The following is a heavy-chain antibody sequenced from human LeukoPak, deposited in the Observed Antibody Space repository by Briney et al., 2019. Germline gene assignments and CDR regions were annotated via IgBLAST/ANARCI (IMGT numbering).Heavy chain of an antibody. CDR3: VRGLERAAGTFDY. CDR1: GFTFSDYY. V-gene: IGHV3-11*05. D-gene: IGHD6-13*01. J-gene: IGHJ4*02. Sequence: GGSLRLSCTASGFTFSDYYMSWIRQAPGKGLEWVSYISYRSGYTHYADSVKGRFTISRDNAKKSMYLQMISLRAEDTAVYYCVRGLERAAGTFDYWGQGTLVTVSS. CDR2: ISYRSGYT.